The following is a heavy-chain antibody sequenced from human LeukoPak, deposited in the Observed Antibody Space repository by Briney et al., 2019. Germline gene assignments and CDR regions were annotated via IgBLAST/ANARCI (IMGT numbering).Heavy chain of an antibody. Sequence: SETLSLTCTVSGGSISSSNYYWGWIRQPPGKGLEWIGSIYYSGSTYYSPSLKSRVTISVDTSKNQFSLRLSSVTAADTAVYYCARRVSLIAAAGSLDYWGQGTLVTVSS. CDR1: GGSISSSNYY. J-gene: IGHJ4*02. CDR2: IYYSGST. V-gene: IGHV4-39*01. CDR3: ARRVSLIAAAGSLDY. D-gene: IGHD6-13*01.